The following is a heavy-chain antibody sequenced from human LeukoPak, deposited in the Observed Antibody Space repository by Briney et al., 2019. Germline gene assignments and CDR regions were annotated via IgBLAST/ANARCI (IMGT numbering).Heavy chain of an antibody. Sequence: GGSLRLSXAASGSTFSSYAMSWVRQAPGKGLEWVSSITSSGAATDYADSVKGRFTISRDNSDNTLYLQMNSLRAEDTAVYYCAKDRPNYYGSNGHYYKLNGDCWGQGTLVTVSS. CDR2: ITSSGAAT. D-gene: IGHD3-22*01. CDR1: GSTFSSYA. V-gene: IGHV3-23*01. CDR3: AKDRPNYYGSNGHYYKLNGDC. J-gene: IGHJ4*02.